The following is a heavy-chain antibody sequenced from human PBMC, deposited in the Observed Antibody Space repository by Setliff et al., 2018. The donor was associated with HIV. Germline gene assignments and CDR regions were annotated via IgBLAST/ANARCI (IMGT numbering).Heavy chain of an antibody. Sequence: QPGGSLRLSCAASGFSFTSYQMSWVRQAPGKGLEWLSYISSSASTIYYADSVKGRFTVSRDDTKNSLYLQMSSLRAEDTAIYYCASEVCRHRGGYCYDSYAFDIWGQGTLVTVSS. CDR3: ASEVCRHRGGYCYDSYAFDI. CDR2: ISSSASTI. J-gene: IGHJ3*02. CDR1: GFSFTSYQ. D-gene: IGHD2-21*01. V-gene: IGHV3-48*03.